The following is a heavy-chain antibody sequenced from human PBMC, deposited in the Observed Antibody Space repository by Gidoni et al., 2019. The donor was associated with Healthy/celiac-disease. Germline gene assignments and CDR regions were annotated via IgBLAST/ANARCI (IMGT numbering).Heavy chain of an antibody. CDR3: ARGVLERRGWFDP. CDR2: ISSSSSYI. Sequence: EVQLVESGGGLVKPGGSLRLSCAASGFTFSSYSMNWVRQAPGKGLEWVSSISSSSSYIYYADSVKGRFTISRDNAKNSLYLQMNSLRAEDTAVYYCARGVLERRGWFDPWGQGTLVTVSS. D-gene: IGHD1-1*01. V-gene: IGHV3-21*01. CDR1: GFTFSSYS. J-gene: IGHJ5*02.